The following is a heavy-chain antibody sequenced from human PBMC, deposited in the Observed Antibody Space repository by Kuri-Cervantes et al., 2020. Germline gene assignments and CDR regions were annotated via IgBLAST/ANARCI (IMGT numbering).Heavy chain of an antibody. CDR1: GFTFSSYG. Sequence: GGSLRLSCAASGFTFSSYGMHWVRQAPGKGLEWVAVIWYDGSNKYYADLVKGRFTISRDNAKNSLYLQMNSLRAEDTAVYYCASGYQLLSRGWFDPWDQGTLVTVSS. V-gene: IGHV3-33*03. CDR2: IWYDGSNK. J-gene: IGHJ5*02. D-gene: IGHD2-2*01. CDR3: ASGYQLLSRGWFDP.